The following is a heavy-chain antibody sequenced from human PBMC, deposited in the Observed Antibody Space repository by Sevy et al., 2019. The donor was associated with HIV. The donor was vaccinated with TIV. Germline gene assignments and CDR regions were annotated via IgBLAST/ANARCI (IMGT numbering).Heavy chain of an antibody. J-gene: IGHJ3*01. CDR3: AKALNPALESMLEVNLRSLKGFDV. V-gene: IGHV3-23*01. Sequence: GGSLSLSCAASGFTFNTHAMNWVRQAPGKGLEWVSVISGPGYGTNYADSVKGRFTISRDNSKNTLFLQMNSLRDDDTAVYYCAKALNPALESMLEVNLRSLKGFDVWGQGTMVTVSS. CDR1: GFTFNTHA. CDR2: ISGPGYGT. D-gene: IGHD3-22*01.